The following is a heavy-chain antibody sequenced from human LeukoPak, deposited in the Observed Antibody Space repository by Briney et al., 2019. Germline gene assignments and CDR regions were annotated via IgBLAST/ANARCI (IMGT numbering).Heavy chain of an antibody. D-gene: IGHD4-17*01. CDR1: GGSISSYY. Sequence: SETLSLTCTVSGGSISSYYWSWIRQPPGKGLETIGYIYYSNTNYNPSLKSRVTISVDTSKNQFSLKLSSVTAADTAVYYCARLKYGDYGLYYFDYWGQGTLVTVSS. CDR3: ARLKYGDYGLYYFDY. J-gene: IGHJ4*02. V-gene: IGHV4-59*08. CDR2: IYYSNT.